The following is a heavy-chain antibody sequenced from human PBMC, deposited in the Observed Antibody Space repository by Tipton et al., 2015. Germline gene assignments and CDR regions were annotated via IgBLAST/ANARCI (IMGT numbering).Heavy chain of an antibody. Sequence: TLSLTCDVSGGSFSSGSYSWSWIRQPPGKGLEWVGYFFHGGGTSYNPSLKSRVTISVDRSKNQMSLGLTSVTAADTAVYYCARDYGVIDCTGDRCRPYNYFDPWGPGILVTVSS. J-gene: IGHJ5*02. V-gene: IGHV4-30-2*01. CDR3: ARDYGVIDCTGDRCRPYNYFDP. D-gene: IGHD2-8*02. CDR1: GGSFSSGSYS. CDR2: FFHGGGT.